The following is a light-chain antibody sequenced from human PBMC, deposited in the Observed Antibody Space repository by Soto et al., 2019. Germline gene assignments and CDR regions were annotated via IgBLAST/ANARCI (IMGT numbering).Light chain of an antibody. J-gene: IGKJ1*01. CDR1: QSISSW. CDR3: KQYNSYSPT. V-gene: IGKV1-5*03. CDR2: KAS. Sequence: DIQMTQSPSTLSASVGDRVTITCRASQSISSWLAWYQQKPGKAPKLLIYKASSLESGVPSRLSGSGSGTECTLTIRSLQPDDFATYYCKQYNSYSPTFGQGTKVEIK.